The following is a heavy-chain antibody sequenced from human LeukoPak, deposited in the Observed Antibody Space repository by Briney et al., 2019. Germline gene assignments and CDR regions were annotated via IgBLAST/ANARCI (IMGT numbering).Heavy chain of an antibody. Sequence: GGSLRLSCAVSGFTFSHAWMNWVRQVPGKGLEWVGRIKRKTDAGTTDYAAPVKGRFTISRDDSKNTLYLQMNSLKTEDTAVYYCTTISSSWYGPTGDLDYWGQGTLVTVSS. V-gene: IGHV3-15*07. J-gene: IGHJ4*02. CDR2: IKRKTDAGTT. D-gene: IGHD6-13*01. CDR1: GFTFSHAW. CDR3: TTISSSWYGPTGDLDY.